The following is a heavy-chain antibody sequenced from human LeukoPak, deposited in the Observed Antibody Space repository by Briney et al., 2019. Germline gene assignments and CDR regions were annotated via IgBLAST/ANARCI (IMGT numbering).Heavy chain of an antibody. Sequence: SETLSLTCTVSGGSISSSSYYWGWIRQPPGKGLEWIGSIYYSGSTYYNPSLKSRVTISVDTSKNQSSLKLNSVTAADTAVYYCARLGGSYYADFDSWGQGALVTVSS. J-gene: IGHJ4*02. CDR2: IYYSGST. CDR1: GGSISSSSYY. V-gene: IGHV4-39*01. D-gene: IGHD1-26*01. CDR3: ARLGGSYYADFDS.